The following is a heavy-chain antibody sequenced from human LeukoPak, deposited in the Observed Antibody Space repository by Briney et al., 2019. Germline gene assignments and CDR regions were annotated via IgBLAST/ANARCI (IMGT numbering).Heavy chain of an antibody. J-gene: IGHJ6*03. CDR3: AREFRGRLLTQYYYYMDV. Sequence: SETLSLTCTVSGGSISSYYWSWIRQPAGKGLEWIGRIYTSGSTNYNPSLKSRVTMSVDTSKNQFSLKLSSVTAADTAVYYCAREFRGRLLTQYYYYMDVWGKGTTVTVSS. CDR2: IYTSGST. CDR1: GGSISSYY. D-gene: IGHD3-9*01. V-gene: IGHV4-4*07.